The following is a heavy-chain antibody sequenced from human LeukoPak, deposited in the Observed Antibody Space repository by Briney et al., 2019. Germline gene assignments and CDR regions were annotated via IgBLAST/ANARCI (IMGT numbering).Heavy chain of an antibody. J-gene: IGHJ6*03. Sequence: GGSLRLSCAASGFSFDDLGMTWVRQVPGKGLEWVAGINWNGASTGYADSVRGRFTISRDNAKNSLYLHMNSVIAEDTALYYCARAVCPTIKFCDSSYFMDVRGKGTTVNVS. CDR2: INWNGAST. V-gene: IGHV3-20*04. CDR1: GFSFDDLG. CDR3: ARAVCPTIKFCDSSYFMDV. D-gene: IGHD6-6*01.